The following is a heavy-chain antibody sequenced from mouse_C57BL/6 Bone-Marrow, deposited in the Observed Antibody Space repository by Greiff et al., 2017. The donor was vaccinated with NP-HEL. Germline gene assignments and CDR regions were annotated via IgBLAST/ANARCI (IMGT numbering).Heavy chain of an antibody. D-gene: IGHD1-1*01. CDR3: ARCYYEGFAY. CDR2: INPYNGDT. CDR1: GYSFTGYF. Sequence: EVKLQESGPELVKPGDSVKISCKASGYSFTGYFMNWVMQSHGKSLEWIGRINPYNGDTFYNQKFKGKATLTVDKSSSTAHMELRSLTSEDSAVYYCARCYYEGFAYWGQGTLVTVSA. V-gene: IGHV1-20*01. J-gene: IGHJ3*01.